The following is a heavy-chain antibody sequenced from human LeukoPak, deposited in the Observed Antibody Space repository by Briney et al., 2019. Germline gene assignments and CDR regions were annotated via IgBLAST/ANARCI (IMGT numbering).Heavy chain of an antibody. CDR1: GFTFSSYS. V-gene: IGHV3-21*01. CDR2: ISSSSSYI. D-gene: IGHD3-3*01. J-gene: IGHJ4*02. CDR3: ARALGDDFWSGYSDS. Sequence: GGSLRLSCAASGFTFSSYSMNWVRQAPGKGLEWVSSISSSSSYIYYADSVKGRFTISRDNAKNSLYLQMDSLRAEDTAVYYCARALGDDFWSGYSDSWGQGTLVIVSS.